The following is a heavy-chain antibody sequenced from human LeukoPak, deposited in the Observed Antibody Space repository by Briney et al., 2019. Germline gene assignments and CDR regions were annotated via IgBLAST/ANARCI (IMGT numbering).Heavy chain of an antibody. Sequence: VGSLRLSCAVSGFTFSDYWMHWVRQAPGKGLVWISRINTDGSVTDYADSVKGRFTISRDNAKNTLYLQMNSLITEDTALYYCTRSFGGSGDYWGQGTLVTVSS. CDR2: INTDGSVT. CDR3: TRSFGGSGDY. V-gene: IGHV3-74*01. J-gene: IGHJ4*02. CDR1: GFTFSDYW. D-gene: IGHD4-23*01.